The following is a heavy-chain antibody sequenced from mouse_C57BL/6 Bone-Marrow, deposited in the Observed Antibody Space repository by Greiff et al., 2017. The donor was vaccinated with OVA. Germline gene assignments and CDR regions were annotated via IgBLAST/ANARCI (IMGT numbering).Heavy chain of an antibody. J-gene: IGHJ3*01. CDR1: GYTFTSYW. V-gene: IGHV1-59*01. D-gene: IGHD2-1*01. Sequence: VQLQQSGAELVRPGTSVKLSCKASGYTFTSYWMHWVKQRPGQGLEWIGVIDPSDSYTNYNQKFKGKATLTVDTSSSTAYMQLSSLTSEDSAVYYCARGHGNWFAYWGQGTLVTVSA. CDR3: ARGHGNWFAY. CDR2: IDPSDSYT.